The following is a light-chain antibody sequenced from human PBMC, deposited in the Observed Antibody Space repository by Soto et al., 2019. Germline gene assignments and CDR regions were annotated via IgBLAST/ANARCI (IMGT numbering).Light chain of an antibody. CDR2: GAS. V-gene: IGKV3-20*01. Sequence: EIVLTQSPGTLSLSPGDRATLSCRASQSVSSSYLAWYQQKPGQAPSLLIYGASSRATGIPDRFSGSGSGTDFTLTISRLEPEDFAMYYCQHYGSSRWTFGQGTKVEIK. CDR3: QHYGSSRWT. J-gene: IGKJ1*01. CDR1: QSVSSSY.